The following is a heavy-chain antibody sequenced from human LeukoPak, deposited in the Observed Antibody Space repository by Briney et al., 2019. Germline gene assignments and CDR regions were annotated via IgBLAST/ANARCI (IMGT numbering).Heavy chain of an antibody. Sequence: GESLRLSCAASEFTFSSYSMSWVRQAPGKGLEWVSAITSSGSNTYFADSVKGRFTISRDNSKNTLYLQMNSLRAEDTAVYLCAKRDTSGSYYFDYWGQGTLVTVSS. J-gene: IGHJ4*02. CDR1: EFTFSSYS. D-gene: IGHD3-22*01. CDR2: ITSSGSNT. CDR3: AKRDTSGSYYFDY. V-gene: IGHV3-23*01.